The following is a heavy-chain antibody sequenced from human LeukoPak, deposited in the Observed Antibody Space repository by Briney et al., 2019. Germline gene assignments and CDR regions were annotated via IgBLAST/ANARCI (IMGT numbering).Heavy chain of an antibody. CDR3: ASLGGMGGY. J-gene: IGHJ4*02. V-gene: IGHV4-39*01. Sequence: PSETLSLTCTVSGGSISSSSYYWGWIRQPPGKGLEWIGSIYYRGSTAYNPSLKSRVTISVDTSKNQFSLKLTSVTATDTAVYYCASLGGMGGYWGQGTLVSVSS. CDR1: GGSISSSSYY. D-gene: IGHD2-15*01. CDR2: IYYRGST.